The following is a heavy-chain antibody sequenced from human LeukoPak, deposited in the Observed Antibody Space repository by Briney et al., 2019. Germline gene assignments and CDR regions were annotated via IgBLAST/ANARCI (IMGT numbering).Heavy chain of an antibody. CDR3: ARDTSCSGGSCYQFPWFDP. Sequence: PSETLSLTCTVSGGSISSYYWSWIRQPPGKGLEWIGYIYYSGSTYYNPSLKSRVTISVDTSKNQFSLKLSSVTAADTAVYYCARDTSCSGGSCYQFPWFDPWGQGTLVTVSS. CDR2: IYYSGST. D-gene: IGHD2-15*01. CDR1: GGSISSYY. V-gene: IGHV4-59*06. J-gene: IGHJ5*02.